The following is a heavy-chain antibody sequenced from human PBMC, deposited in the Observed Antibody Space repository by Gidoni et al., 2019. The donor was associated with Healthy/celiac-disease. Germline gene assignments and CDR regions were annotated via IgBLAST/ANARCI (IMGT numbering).Heavy chain of an antibody. D-gene: IGHD2-21*01. CDR2: IYYSGST. CDR3: ARHGVSVVVIAIREYYFDY. J-gene: IGHJ4*02. Sequence: QLQLPASGPGLVKPSEPRSLTCTVSACSISSSTHYWGWIRQPPGTGLELIGSIYYSGSTYYNPSLKSRVIISGDTSKNQVSLKLSSVTAADTAVYYCARHGVSVVVIAIREYYFDYWGQGTLVTVSS. CDR1: ACSISSSTHY. V-gene: IGHV4-39*01.